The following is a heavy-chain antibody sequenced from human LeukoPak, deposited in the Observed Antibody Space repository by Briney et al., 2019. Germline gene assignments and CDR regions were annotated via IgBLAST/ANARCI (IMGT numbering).Heavy chain of an antibody. D-gene: IGHD2-2*02. J-gene: IGHJ5*02. CDR3: ARESHPDIVVVPAAIRFDP. Sequence: SETPSLTCAVSGDSISSGNWWNWVRQPPGKGLEWIGEIYHSGTTNYKPSLKSRVTISVDKSKNQFSLNLTSVTAADTAVYYCARESHPDIVVVPAAIRFDPWGQGTLVTVSS. CDR1: GDSISSGNW. CDR2: IYHSGTT. V-gene: IGHV4-4*02.